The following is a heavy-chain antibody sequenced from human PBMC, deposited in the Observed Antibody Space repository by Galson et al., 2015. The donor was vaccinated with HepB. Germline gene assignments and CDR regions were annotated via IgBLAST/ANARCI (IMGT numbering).Heavy chain of an antibody. D-gene: IGHD1-26*01. CDR2: IYPGDSDT. CDR3: ARLMVWELPSGAFDI. V-gene: IGHV5-51*01. Sequence: QSGAEVKKPGESLKISCKGSGYSFTSYWIGWVRQMPGKGLEWMGIIYPGDSDTRYSPSFQGQVAISADKSISTAYLQWSSLKASDTAMYYSARLMVWELPSGAFDIWGQGTLVTVSS. J-gene: IGHJ4*02. CDR1: GYSFTSYW.